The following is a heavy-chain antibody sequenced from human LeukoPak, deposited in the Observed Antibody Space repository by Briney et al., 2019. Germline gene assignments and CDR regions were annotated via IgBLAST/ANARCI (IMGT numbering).Heavy chain of an antibody. Sequence: GGSLRLSCAASGLTVSSNYMSWVRQAPGKGLEWVSVIYSGGTTYYANSVKGRFTISRDSSKNTMYLQMNSLRVENTAMYYCGRDVGPWGQGTLVTVSS. CDR2: IYSGGTT. V-gene: IGHV3-53*01. CDR1: GLTVSSNY. CDR3: GRDVGP. J-gene: IGHJ5*02.